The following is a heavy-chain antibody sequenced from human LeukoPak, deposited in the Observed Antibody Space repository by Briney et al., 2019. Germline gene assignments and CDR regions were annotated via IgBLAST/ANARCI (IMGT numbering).Heavy chain of an antibody. CDR2: ISGSSSTI. D-gene: IGHD6-19*01. J-gene: IGHJ5*02. V-gene: IGHV3-48*01. Sequence: PGGSLRLSCVASGFTFSNFIMNWVRQAPGEGLEWVSYISGSSSTIYYADSVKGRFTISRDNAKNSLYLQMSSLRAEDTAVYYCAKAVAGNWFDPWGQGTQVTVSS. CDR3: AKAVAGNWFDP. CDR1: GFTFSNFI.